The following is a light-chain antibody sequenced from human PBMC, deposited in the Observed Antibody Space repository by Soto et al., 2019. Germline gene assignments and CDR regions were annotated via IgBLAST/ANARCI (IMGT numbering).Light chain of an antibody. V-gene: IGKV3-20*01. CDR1: QSVRSNF. CDR2: DAY. CDR3: QQFSSYPLT. Sequence: EIVLTQSPGTLSLSPGDTATLSCRASQSVRSNFLAWYQHKPGQAPRLLIHDAYSRATGIPDRFSGSGSDRDFTLTISRLEPEDFAVYYCQQFSSYPLTFGGGTKVDIK. J-gene: IGKJ4*01.